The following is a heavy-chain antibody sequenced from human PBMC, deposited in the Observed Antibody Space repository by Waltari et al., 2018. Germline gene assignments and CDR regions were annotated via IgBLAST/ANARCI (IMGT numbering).Heavy chain of an antibody. CDR1: GGTFSSYA. CDR2: LIPIFVTA. D-gene: IGHD2-2*01. Sequence: QVQLVQSGAEVKKPGSSVKVSCKASGGTFSSYAISWVRQAPGQGLEWMGGLIPIFVTANYAQKFQGRVTITADESTSTAYMELSSLRSEDTAVYYCARGRDIVVVPAATGNWFDPWGQGTLVTVSS. CDR3: ARGRDIVVVPAATGNWFDP. V-gene: IGHV1-69*12. J-gene: IGHJ5*02.